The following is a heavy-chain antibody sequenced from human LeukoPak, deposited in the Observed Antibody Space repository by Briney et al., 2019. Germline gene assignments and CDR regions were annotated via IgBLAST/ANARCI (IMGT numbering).Heavy chain of an antibody. Sequence: SETLSLTCAVSGGSISSSNWWSWIRQPPGKGLEWIGYIYYTGSTSYNPSLKSRVTISVDTSKNQFSLRLSYVNAADTAVYYCARYISSGLDYWGQGTLVTVSS. CDR1: GGSISSSNW. V-gene: IGHV4-59*08. CDR3: ARYISSGLDY. D-gene: IGHD6-6*01. CDR2: IYYTGST. J-gene: IGHJ4*02.